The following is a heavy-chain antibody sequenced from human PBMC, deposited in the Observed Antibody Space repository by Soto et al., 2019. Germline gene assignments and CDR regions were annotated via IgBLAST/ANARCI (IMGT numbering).Heavy chain of an antibody. V-gene: IGHV3-30*18. Sequence: QVQLVESGGGVVQPGRSLRLSCAASGFTFSNYAMHWVRQAPGEGLEWLAVISYDGGNKYYAASVKGRFTISRDNSRNTLFLQMNSLTTEDTAVYYCAKSGVARCISSTCYARRIGFDPWGQGTLVTVSS. CDR1: GFTFSNYA. J-gene: IGHJ5*02. D-gene: IGHD2-2*01. CDR2: ISYDGGNK. CDR3: AKSGVARCISSTCYARRIGFDP.